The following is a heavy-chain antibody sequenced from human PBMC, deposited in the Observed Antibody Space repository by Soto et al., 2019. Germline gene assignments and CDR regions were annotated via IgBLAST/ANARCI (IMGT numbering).Heavy chain of an antibody. Sequence: QVQLVESGGGVVQPGRSLRLSCAASGFTFSDYPMHWVRQAPGKGLEWVAYILSDGNNKQYADSVKGRFTISRDNSKNTLYLQMSDLRADDTAVYYCSREDYWGQGILVTVSS. CDR2: ILSDGNNK. V-gene: IGHV3-30*04. CDR1: GFTFSDYP. CDR3: SREDY. J-gene: IGHJ4*02.